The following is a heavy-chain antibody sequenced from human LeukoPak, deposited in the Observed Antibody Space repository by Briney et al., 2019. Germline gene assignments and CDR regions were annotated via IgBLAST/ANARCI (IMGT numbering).Heavy chain of an antibody. Sequence: GGSLRLSCSASGFTVSSNYMSWVRQAPGKGLEWVSVIYSGGSTYSADSGKGRFTISRDNSKNTLYLQMNRLRAEDTAVYYCARVVYDDDYGDVFDAFDIWGQGTMVTVSS. CDR2: IYSGGST. J-gene: IGHJ3*02. V-gene: IGHV3-53*01. D-gene: IGHD4-17*01. CDR1: GFTVSSNY. CDR3: ARVVYDDDYGDVFDAFDI.